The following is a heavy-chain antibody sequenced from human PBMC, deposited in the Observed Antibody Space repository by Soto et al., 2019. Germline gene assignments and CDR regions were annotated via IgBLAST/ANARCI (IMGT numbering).Heavy chain of an antibody. Sequence: QVQLVESGGGVVQPGRSLRLSCAASGFTFSSYGMHWVRQAPGKGLEWVAVIWYDGSNKYYADSVKGRFTISRDNSKNTLYLQMNSLRAEDTAVYYCARFGGSGSREKYNWFDPWGQGTLVTVSS. J-gene: IGHJ5*02. CDR2: IWYDGSNK. CDR1: GFTFSSYG. CDR3: ARFGGSGSREKYNWFDP. V-gene: IGHV3-33*01. D-gene: IGHD3-10*01.